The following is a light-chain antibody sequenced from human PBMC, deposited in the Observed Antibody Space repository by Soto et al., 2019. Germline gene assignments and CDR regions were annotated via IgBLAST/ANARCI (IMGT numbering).Light chain of an antibody. CDR3: QQCYRTPRT. J-gene: IGKJ4*01. V-gene: IGKV1-39*01. Sequence: DVQMTQSPSSLSASVGDTVTITCRASQSISIYLTWYQQKPGKAPSLLIYAASSLQNGAQARFSSRGAETDVTHASSSLQREDFATDYCQQCYRTPRTFGGGTKVEIK. CDR2: AAS. CDR1: QSISIY.